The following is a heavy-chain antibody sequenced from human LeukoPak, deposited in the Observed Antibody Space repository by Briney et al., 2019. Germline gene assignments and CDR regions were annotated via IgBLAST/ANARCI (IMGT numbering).Heavy chain of an antibody. CDR3: ARQTGSGLFILP. J-gene: IGHJ4*02. CDR1: GGSISNF. D-gene: IGHD3/OR15-3a*01. V-gene: IGHV4-59*01. Sequence: SETLSLTCTVSGGSISNFWSWIRQPPGQGLEWIGYIYDSGSTNYNPSLKSRVTISVDTSRNQFSLKLNSVTAADTAVYYCARQTGSGLFILPGGQGTLVTVSS. CDR2: IYDSGST.